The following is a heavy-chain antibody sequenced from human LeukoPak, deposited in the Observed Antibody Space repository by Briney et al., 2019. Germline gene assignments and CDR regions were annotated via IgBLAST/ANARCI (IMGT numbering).Heavy chain of an antibody. J-gene: IGHJ4*02. D-gene: IGHD6-19*01. CDR2: IWSDGSNK. Sequence: GGSLRLSCAASGFTFSSYDMHWVRQAPGKGLEWVAFIWSDGSNKYYADSVKGRFTISRDNSKNTLYLQMNSLRAEDTAVYYCAISAVAGFDYWGQGTLVTVSS. CDR3: AISAVAGFDY. V-gene: IGHV3-30*02. CDR1: GFTFSSYD.